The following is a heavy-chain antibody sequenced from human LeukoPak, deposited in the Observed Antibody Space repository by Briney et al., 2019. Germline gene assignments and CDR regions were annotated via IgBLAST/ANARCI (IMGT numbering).Heavy chain of an antibody. CDR3: VRSLMGLEDY. Sequence: PGGSLRLSCAASGFTSSSSWMHWVRQAPGKGLVWVSRINSDGSNTNYADSVKGRFTISRDNAKNTLYLQMNSLRAEDTAVYYCVRSLMGLEDYWGQGTLVIVSS. V-gene: IGHV3-74*01. J-gene: IGHJ4*02. D-gene: IGHD2-8*01. CDR1: GFTSSSSW. CDR2: INSDGSNT.